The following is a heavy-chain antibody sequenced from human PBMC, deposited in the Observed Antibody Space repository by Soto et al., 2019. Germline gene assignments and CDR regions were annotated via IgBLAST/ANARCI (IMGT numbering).Heavy chain of an antibody. D-gene: IGHD3-16*01. CDR1: GDNFTTYG. CDR3: SSVGVLARDWGTPNGSGRVF. Sequence: QVQLVQSGAEMKKPGSSVKVSCKSSGDNFTTYGISWVRQAPGQGLEWLGGFIPMYGTQSYTQKYQDRVTTTAGEPTTTAYMELRRLTLEDTAIYYCSSVGVLARDWGTPNGSGRVFWRQGTRVTVSS. J-gene: IGHJ4*02. CDR2: FIPMYGTQ. V-gene: IGHV1-69*01.